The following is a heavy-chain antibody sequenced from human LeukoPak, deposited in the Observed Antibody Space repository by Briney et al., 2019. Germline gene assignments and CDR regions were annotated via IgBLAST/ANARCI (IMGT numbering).Heavy chain of an antibody. J-gene: IGHJ3*02. Sequence: ASETLSLTCAVYGGSFSGYYWSWIRQPPGKGLEWIGEINHSGSTNYNPSLKSRVTISVDTSKNQFSLKLSSVTAADTAVYHCASAQLANYDAFDIWGQGTMVTVSS. CDR2: INHSGST. CDR1: GGSFSGYY. V-gene: IGHV4-34*01. CDR3: ASAQLANYDAFDI. D-gene: IGHD6-13*01.